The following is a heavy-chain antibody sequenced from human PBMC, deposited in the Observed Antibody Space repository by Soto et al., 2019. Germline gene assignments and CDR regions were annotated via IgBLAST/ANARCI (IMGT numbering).Heavy chain of an antibody. Sequence: GGSLRLSCAASGFTFSDYFMTWIRQAPGEGLEWVAYISTSARIINYADSVKGRFTISRDNAKNSLYLQMSSLRAEDTAVYFCAREYSAYHYHVDFWGQGTVVTVSS. CDR2: ISTSARII. J-gene: IGHJ4*02. D-gene: IGHD4-4*01. CDR3: AREYSAYHYHVDF. V-gene: IGHV3-11*01. CDR1: GFTFSDYF.